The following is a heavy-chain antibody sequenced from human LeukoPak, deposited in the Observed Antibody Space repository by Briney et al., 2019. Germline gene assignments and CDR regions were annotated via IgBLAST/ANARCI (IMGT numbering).Heavy chain of an antibody. D-gene: IGHD6-13*01. Sequence: GGSLRLSCAASGFTFSSYEMNWVRQAPGKGLEWVSYISSSGSTIYYANSVKGRFTISRDNAKNSLYLQMNSLRAGDTAVYYCARAAIAAVGGIDYWGQGTLVSLSS. CDR3: ARAAIAAVGGIDY. J-gene: IGHJ4*02. CDR2: ISSSGSTI. V-gene: IGHV3-48*03. CDR1: GFTFSSYE.